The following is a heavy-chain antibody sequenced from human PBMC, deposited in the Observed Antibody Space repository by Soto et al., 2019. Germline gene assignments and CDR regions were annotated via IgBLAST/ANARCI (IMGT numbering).Heavy chain of an antibody. CDR2: ISAYNGNT. J-gene: IGHJ6*02. V-gene: IGHV1-18*01. D-gene: IGHD1-26*01. Sequence: ASVKVSCKASRYTFTSYGISWVRQAPGQGLEWMGWISAYNGNTNYAQKLQGRVTMTTDTSTSTAYMELRSLRSDDTAVYYCAIREGGYYYYGMDVWGQGTTVTVSS. CDR3: AIREGGYYYYGMDV. CDR1: RYTFTSYG.